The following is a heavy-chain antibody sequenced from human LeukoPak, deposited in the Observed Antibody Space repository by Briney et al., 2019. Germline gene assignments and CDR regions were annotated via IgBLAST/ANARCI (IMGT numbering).Heavy chain of an antibody. CDR1: SGSISSSNYY. CDR2: ISTIGIT. CDR3: ARDGCGGSCFHYYYYYMDV. D-gene: IGHD2-15*01. J-gene: IGHJ6*03. Sequence: SQTLSLTCTVSSGSISSSNYYWSWIRQPAGGGLEWIGRISTIGITNYNPSLISRVTISIDTSKNQFSLKLSSVTAADTAVYYCARDGCGGSCFHYYYYYMDVWGKGTTVTISS. V-gene: IGHV4-61*02.